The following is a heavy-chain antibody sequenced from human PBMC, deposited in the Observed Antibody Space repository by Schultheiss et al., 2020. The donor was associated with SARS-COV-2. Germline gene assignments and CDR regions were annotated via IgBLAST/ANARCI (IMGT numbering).Heavy chain of an antibody. Sequence: SETLSLTCTVSGGSISSYYWSWIRQPPGKGLEWIGYIYYSGSTNYNPSLKSRVTISVDTSKNQFSLRLTSVTAADTAVYYCARGGGSYDFDYWGQGTLVTVSS. CDR3: ARGGGSYDFDY. CDR2: IYYSGST. V-gene: IGHV4-59*12. CDR1: GGSISSYY. D-gene: IGHD1-26*01. J-gene: IGHJ4*02.